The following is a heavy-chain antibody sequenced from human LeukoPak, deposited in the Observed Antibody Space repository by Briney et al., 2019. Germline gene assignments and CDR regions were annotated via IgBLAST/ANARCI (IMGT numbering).Heavy chain of an antibody. Sequence: GASVKVSCKASGYTFTGYYMHWVRQAPGQGLEWMGWINPNSGGTNYAQKFQGWVTMTRDTSISTAYMGLSRLRSDDTAVYYCARAPRAMDYYYYYGMNVWGKGTTVTVSS. J-gene: IGHJ6*04. D-gene: IGHD5-18*01. V-gene: IGHV1-2*04. CDR3: ARAPRAMDYYYYYGMNV. CDR1: GYTFTGYY. CDR2: INPNSGGT.